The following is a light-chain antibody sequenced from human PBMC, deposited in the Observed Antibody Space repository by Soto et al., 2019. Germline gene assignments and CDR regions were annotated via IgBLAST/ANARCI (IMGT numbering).Light chain of an antibody. CDR3: KQSYSTPIT. CDR2: AAT. Sequence: DIQMTQSPSSLSASIGDTVAITCRASQDIRDNLNWYQQKPGKAPKLLMSAATNLEAGAPSRFSGSGSETDFTLIISSLQAEDSATSLCKQSYSTPITFGGGTRVEIK. CDR1: QDIRDN. V-gene: IGKV1-39*01. J-gene: IGKJ4*01.